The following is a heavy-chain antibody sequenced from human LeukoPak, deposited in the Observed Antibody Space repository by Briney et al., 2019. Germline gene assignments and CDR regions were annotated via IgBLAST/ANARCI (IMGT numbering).Heavy chain of an antibody. J-gene: IGHJ5*02. CDR2: MYHPGTT. V-gene: IGHV4-38-2*01. D-gene: IGHD7-27*01. Sequence: SETLSLTCGVSGYSISSGYYWGWIRQPPRKGLEWIESMYHPGTTYYNPSLKSRVTLSVDTSKNQFTLGPPSVTAADTALYYCTRLNWGDWLDPGGQGNLVTVSS. CDR3: TRLNWGDWLDP. CDR1: GYSISSGYY.